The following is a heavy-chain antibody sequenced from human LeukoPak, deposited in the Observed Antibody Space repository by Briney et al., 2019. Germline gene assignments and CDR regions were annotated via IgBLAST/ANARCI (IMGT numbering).Heavy chain of an antibody. V-gene: IGHV3-7*03. CDR1: GFTLGSYW. D-gene: IGHD4-17*01. CDR3: ARAKVTNDY. J-gene: IGHJ4*02. Sequence: GGSLRLSCAASGFTLGSYWMSWVRQAPGKGLEWVANINEDGSEKHYVDSVKGRFTISRDNAKNSLYLQMNSLRAEDTAVYYCARAKVTNDYRGQGTLVTVSS. CDR2: INEDGSEK.